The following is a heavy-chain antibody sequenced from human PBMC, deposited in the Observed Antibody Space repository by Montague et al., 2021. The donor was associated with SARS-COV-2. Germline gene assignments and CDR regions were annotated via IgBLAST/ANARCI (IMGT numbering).Heavy chain of an antibody. Sequence: SETLSLTCTVSGVSDRRRKYWDCIRQPHGKALDGFGSIYHSRTTYYNPSLQSRLTMSIDTSTNQFSLRLTSVTAADTAVFFCVREKAGGLRNVFDIWGQGTTVTVSS. CDR1: GVSDRRRKY. CDR3: VREKAGGLRNVFDI. J-gene: IGHJ3*02. CDR2: IYHSRTT. V-gene: IGHV4-38-2*02.